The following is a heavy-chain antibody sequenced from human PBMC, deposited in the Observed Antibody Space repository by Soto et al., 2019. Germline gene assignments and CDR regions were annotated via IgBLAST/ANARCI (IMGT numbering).Heavy chain of an antibody. V-gene: IGHV5-10-1*01. CDR3: ARHKCSGGRCPNWFDP. CDR2: IDPSDSYT. J-gene: IGHJ5*02. D-gene: IGHD2-15*01. CDR1: GYSFTSYW. Sequence: GESLKISCKGSGYSFTSYWISWVRQMPGKGLEWMGRIDPSDSYTNYSPSFQGHVTISADKSISTAYLQWSSLKASDTAMYYCARHKCSGGRCPNWFDPWGQGTLVTVSS.